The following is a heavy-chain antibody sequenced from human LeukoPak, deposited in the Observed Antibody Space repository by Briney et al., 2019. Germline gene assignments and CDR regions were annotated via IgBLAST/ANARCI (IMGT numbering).Heavy chain of an antibody. Sequence: PSDTLSLTCTVSGHSINNPDCSWIRHPPGEGLEWIRYIYSSVSTNYNTSHKSRVTISIDTSKSQFSLKLASVTAADTGVYYCARQTCRGATCYRVDQYYYMDVWGKGTTVTVSS. J-gene: IGHJ6*03. D-gene: IGHD2-15*01. CDR3: ARQTCRGATCYRVDQYYYMDV. CDR1: GHSINNPD. CDR2: IYSSVST. V-gene: IGHV4-59*08.